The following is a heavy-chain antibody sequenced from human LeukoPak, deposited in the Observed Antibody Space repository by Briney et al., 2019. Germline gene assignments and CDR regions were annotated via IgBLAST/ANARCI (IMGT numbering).Heavy chain of an antibody. CDR2: ISSTSTYI. CDR3: ASSGIVVLGATYGSAFDY. CDR1: GFTFSGYN. V-gene: IGHV3-21*01. Sequence: GGSLRLSCAASGFTFSGYNMNWVRQAPGKGLEWVSSISSTSTYIYYADSVKGRFTISRDNAKNSLYLQMNSLRAEDTAVYYCASSGIVVLGATYGSAFDYWGQGTLVTVSS. D-gene: IGHD2-15*01. J-gene: IGHJ4*02.